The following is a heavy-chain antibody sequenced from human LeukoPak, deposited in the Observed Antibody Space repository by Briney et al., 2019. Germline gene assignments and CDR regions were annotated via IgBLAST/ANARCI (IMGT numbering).Heavy chain of an antibody. CDR1: GGSISSSSYY. CDR2: IYYSGST. J-gene: IGHJ4*02. D-gene: IGHD3-16*01. V-gene: IGHV4-39*07. CDR3: ARAKSTVGAPSEIDY. Sequence: SETLSLTCTVSGGSISSSSYYWGWIRQPPGKGLEWIGSIYYSGSTYYNPSLKSRVTISVDTSKNQFSLKLSSVTAADTAVYYCARAKSTVGAPSEIDYWGQGTLVTVSS.